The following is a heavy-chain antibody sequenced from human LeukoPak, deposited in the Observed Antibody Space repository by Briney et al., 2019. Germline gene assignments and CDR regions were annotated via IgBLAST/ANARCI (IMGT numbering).Heavy chain of an antibody. D-gene: IGHD1-26*01. CDR1: GLTLNYYS. J-gene: IGHJ4*02. Sequence: GGSLRLSCAASGLTLNYYSMDWVRQAPGKGLEWVASITTSSSYIYYADSVRGRFTISRDNAKNSLYLQMSSLRAEDTAVYYCARDGVVGATKWGHFDFWGQGTRATVSS. CDR2: ITTSSSYI. V-gene: IGHV3-21*01. CDR3: ARDGVVGATKWGHFDF.